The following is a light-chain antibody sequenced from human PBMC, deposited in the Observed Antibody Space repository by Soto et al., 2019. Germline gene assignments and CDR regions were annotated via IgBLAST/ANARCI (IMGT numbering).Light chain of an antibody. CDR2: SAS. CDR1: QSLRNNY. CDR3: QQFNNSPLT. V-gene: IGKV3-20*01. J-gene: IGKJ4*01. Sequence: EIVLTQSPGTLSLSPGEQATLSCRASQSLRNNYLAWYQQKPGQTPRLLIHSASSRATGIPDRFSGSGSGTDFTLTISRLEPEDFAVYYCQQFNNSPLTFGGGTKVEIK.